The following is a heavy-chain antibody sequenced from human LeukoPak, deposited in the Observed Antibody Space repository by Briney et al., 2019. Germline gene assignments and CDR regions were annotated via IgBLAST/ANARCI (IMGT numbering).Heavy chain of an antibody. CDR1: GFTFSSYG. CDR2: ISYDGSNK. Sequence: GGSLRLSCAASGFTFSSYGMHWVRQAPGKGLEWVGVISYDGSNKYYADSVKGRFTISRDNSKNTLYLQMNSLRAEDTAVYYCARPDYGDYVRIDYWGQGTLVTVSS. V-gene: IGHV3-30*03. CDR3: ARPDYGDYVRIDY. J-gene: IGHJ4*02. D-gene: IGHD4-17*01.